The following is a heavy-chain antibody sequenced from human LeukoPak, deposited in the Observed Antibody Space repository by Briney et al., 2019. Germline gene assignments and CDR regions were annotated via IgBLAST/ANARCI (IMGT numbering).Heavy chain of an antibody. Sequence: GGSLRLSCAPSGFTVSSNYMSWVRQAPGKGLEWVSVIYSGGSTYYADSVKGRFTISRDNSKNTLYLQMNSLRAEDTAVYYCAREISRTGAFDIWGQGTMVTVSS. CDR3: AREISRTGAFDI. D-gene: IGHD3-3*02. CDR1: GFTVSSNY. CDR2: IYSGGST. V-gene: IGHV3-53*05. J-gene: IGHJ3*02.